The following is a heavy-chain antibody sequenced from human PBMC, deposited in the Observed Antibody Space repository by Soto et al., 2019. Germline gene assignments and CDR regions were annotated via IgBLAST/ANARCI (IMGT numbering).Heavy chain of an antibody. Sequence: PGGSLRLSCAASGFTFSSCSMNWVRQAPGKGLEWVSSISSSSSYIYYADSVKGRFTISRDNAKNSLYLQMNSLRAEDTAVYYCAKDRPVRGVIITLLFDYWGQGTLVTVSS. J-gene: IGHJ4*02. CDR2: ISSSSSYI. CDR3: AKDRPVRGVIITLLFDY. D-gene: IGHD3-10*01. CDR1: GFTFSSCS. V-gene: IGHV3-21*04.